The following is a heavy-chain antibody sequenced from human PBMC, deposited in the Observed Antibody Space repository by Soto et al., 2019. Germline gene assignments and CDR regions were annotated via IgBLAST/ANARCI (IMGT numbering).Heavy chain of an antibody. Sequence: RASVKVSCKASGYTFTTYGFNWVRQAPGQGLEWMGWISPSNGDTNYAQKFRGRVTLTTDTSTSTAYMELRSLTSDDTAVYYCARTPRAQMIVLEAATRFDYWGQGTLVTVSS. CDR1: GYTFTTYG. CDR3: ARTPRAQMIVLEAATRFDY. V-gene: IGHV1-18*04. J-gene: IGHJ4*02. CDR2: ISPSNGDT. D-gene: IGHD2-15*01.